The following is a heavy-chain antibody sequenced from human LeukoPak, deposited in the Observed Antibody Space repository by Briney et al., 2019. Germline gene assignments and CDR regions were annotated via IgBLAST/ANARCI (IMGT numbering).Heavy chain of an antibody. V-gene: IGHV1-18*01. CDR1: GYTFTSYG. CDR2: ISAYNGNT. Sequence: GASVKVSCKASGYTFTSYGISWVRQAPRQGLEWMGWISAYNGNTNYAQKLQGRVTMTTDTSTSTAYMELRSLRSDDTAVYYCASLARIYYGSGKRGDAFDIWGQGTMVTVSS. D-gene: IGHD3-10*01. CDR3: ASLARIYYGSGKRGDAFDI. J-gene: IGHJ3*02.